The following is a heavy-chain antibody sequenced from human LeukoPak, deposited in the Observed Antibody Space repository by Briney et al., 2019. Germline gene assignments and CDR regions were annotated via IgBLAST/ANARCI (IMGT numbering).Heavy chain of an antibody. D-gene: IGHD3-3*01. V-gene: IGHV3-7*01. CDR3: AGDRAQYYDDSFDI. J-gene: IGHJ3*02. CDR1: GLTFNIYW. Sequence: GALGLSSAASGLTFNIYWMSWIRPAPGKGLEWVANIKPDGSAVYYLDSVKGRFTISRDNAQNSVFLQMNTLRVEDTAVYYCAGDRAQYYDDSFDIWGQGTMVTVSS. CDR2: IKPDGSAV.